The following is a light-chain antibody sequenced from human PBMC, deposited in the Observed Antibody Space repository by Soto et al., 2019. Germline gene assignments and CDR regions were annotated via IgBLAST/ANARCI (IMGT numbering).Light chain of an antibody. Sequence: QSVLTQPPSASGTPGQRVTISCSGSSSNIGSNYVYWYQQLPGTAPKLLIYRNNQRPSGVPDRFSGSKSGTSASLAISGLWSEDEADYDCAAWDDSLSGWVFGGGTKLTVL. J-gene: IGLJ3*02. CDR1: SSNIGSNY. CDR3: AAWDDSLSGWV. V-gene: IGLV1-47*03. CDR2: RNN.